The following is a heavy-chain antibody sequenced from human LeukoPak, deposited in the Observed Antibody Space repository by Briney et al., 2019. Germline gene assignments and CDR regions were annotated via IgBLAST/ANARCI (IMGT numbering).Heavy chain of an antibody. Sequence: GGSLRLSCEASGFTFRNYWTSWVRQAPGKGLEWVANIKQDGSEEYYVDSVKGRFTISRDNAENSLYLQMNSLRAEDTAVYYCARDRVVVVNNDAFDIWGQGTMVTVSS. D-gene: IGHD3-22*01. V-gene: IGHV3-7*01. CDR3: ARDRVVVVNNDAFDI. CDR2: IKQDGSEE. J-gene: IGHJ3*02. CDR1: GFTFRNYW.